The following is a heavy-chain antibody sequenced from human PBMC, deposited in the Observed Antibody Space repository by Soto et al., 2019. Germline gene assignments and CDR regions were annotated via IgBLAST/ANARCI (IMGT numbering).Heavy chain of an antibody. CDR3: ARDVSPGSSSMYLDAFDI. CDR2: IRGDGSKK. J-gene: IGHJ3*02. CDR1: GFAFGSYW. D-gene: IGHD6-13*01. V-gene: IGHV3-7*05. Sequence: EVQLVESGGTLVQPGGSLRLSCEGSGFAFGSYWMTWVRQAPGKGLEWVANIRGDGSKKSYLDSVSGRFTIFRDNAENSLYLQMNSLRDEDTALYYCARDVSPGSSSMYLDAFDIWGQGTMVTDSS.